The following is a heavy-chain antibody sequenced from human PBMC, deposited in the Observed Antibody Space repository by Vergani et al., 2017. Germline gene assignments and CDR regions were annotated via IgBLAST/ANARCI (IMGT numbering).Heavy chain of an antibody. D-gene: IGHD3-22*01. CDR2: IHPADSDT. CDR1: GYSFTNYW. V-gene: IGHV5-51*01. Sequence: EVQLVQSGAEVKKPGESLKISCQISGYSFTNYWIGWVRQMPGKGLEWMGIIHPADSDTRYSPSFQGQVTISVAKSISTAYLQRSSLRASDIAMYYCARLYGRDSSGSKYFDYWGQGTLVTVSS. J-gene: IGHJ4*02. CDR3: ARLYGRDSSGSKYFDY.